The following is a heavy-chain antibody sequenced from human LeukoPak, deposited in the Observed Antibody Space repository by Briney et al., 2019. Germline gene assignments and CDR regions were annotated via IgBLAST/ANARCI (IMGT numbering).Heavy chain of an antibody. Sequence: GASVKVSCKTSGYSFTAYFIHWVRQAPGQELEWMGWINPNSGGTKYTQKFQDRVTMTRDTSITTAHMELSSLRYDDTAVYYCAREGYDLNQNHDLDVWGQGTTVTVSS. CDR2: INPNSGGT. CDR1: GYSFTAYF. J-gene: IGHJ6*02. CDR3: AREGYDLNQNHDLDV. D-gene: IGHD3-3*01. V-gene: IGHV1-2*02.